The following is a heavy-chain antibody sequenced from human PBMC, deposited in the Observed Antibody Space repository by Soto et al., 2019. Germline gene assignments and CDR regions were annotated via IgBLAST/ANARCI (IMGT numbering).Heavy chain of an antibody. Sequence: TSETLSLTCVVSGGSISSGGYFWSWIRQPPGKGLEWIGYIYHSGSTYYNPSLKSRVTISVDRSKNQLSLKLSSVTAADTAVYYCARGLGPWGQGTLVTVSS. CDR1: GGSISSGGYF. CDR3: ARGLGP. V-gene: IGHV4-30-2*01. CDR2: IYHSGST. D-gene: IGHD3-10*01. J-gene: IGHJ5*02.